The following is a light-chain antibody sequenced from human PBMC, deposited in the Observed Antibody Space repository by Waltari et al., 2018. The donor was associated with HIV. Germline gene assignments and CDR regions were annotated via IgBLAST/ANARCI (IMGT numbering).Light chain of an antibody. V-gene: IGLV1-44*01. CDR2: NNN. Sequence: QSLLTPPPSASGTPGPRVTIYCSGSTSNIGHNPFNWYQQFPGMAPKLLMYNNNQRPSGVPDRFSGSKSGTSGSLAIVGLQSEDEADYFCAAWDDSLHALVFGGGTKLTVL. CDR3: AAWDDSLHALV. CDR1: TSNIGHNP. J-gene: IGLJ2*01.